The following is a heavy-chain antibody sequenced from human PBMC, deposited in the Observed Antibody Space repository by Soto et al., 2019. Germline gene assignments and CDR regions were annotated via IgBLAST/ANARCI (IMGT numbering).Heavy chain of an antibody. Sequence: PSETLSLTCTVSGGSISSVGYYWSWIRQHPGKGLEWIGYIYYSGSTYYNPSLKSRVTISVDTSKNQFSLKLSSVTAADTAVYYCARGRVVATAFDYWGQGTLVTVSS. V-gene: IGHV4-31*03. J-gene: IGHJ4*02. D-gene: IGHD5-12*01. CDR2: IYYSGST. CDR1: GGSISSVGYY. CDR3: ARGRVVATAFDY.